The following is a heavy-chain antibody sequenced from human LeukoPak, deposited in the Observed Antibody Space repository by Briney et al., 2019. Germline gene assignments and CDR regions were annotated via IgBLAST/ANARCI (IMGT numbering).Heavy chain of an antibody. Sequence: GGSLRLSCAASGFTFSGFAMSWVRRTPGKGLEWVSAISGSDGSTYYADSVKGRFTISRDNSKNTLYLQMNSLRAEDTAVYYCAKDAAAALPDYWGQGTLVTVSS. CDR2: ISGSDGST. D-gene: IGHD6-13*01. J-gene: IGHJ4*02. CDR1: GFTFSGFA. V-gene: IGHV3-23*01. CDR3: AKDAAAALPDY.